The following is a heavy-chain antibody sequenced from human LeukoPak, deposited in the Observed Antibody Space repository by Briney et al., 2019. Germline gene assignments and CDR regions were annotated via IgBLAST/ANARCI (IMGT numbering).Heavy chain of an antibody. CDR2: ISGSSDII. CDR1: GFTFSMHA. CDR3: AKEGRTLPFDY. Sequence: GGSLRLSCAASGFTFSMHAMSWVRQAPGKGLECVSTISGSSDIIYYADFVKGRFTISRDNSKNTLYLHMNSLRAEDTAIYYCAKEGRTLPFDYWGQGTLVTVSS. J-gene: IGHJ4*02. V-gene: IGHV3-23*01. D-gene: IGHD1-14*01.